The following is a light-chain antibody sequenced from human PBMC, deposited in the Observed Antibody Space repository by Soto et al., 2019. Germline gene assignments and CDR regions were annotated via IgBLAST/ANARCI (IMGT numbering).Light chain of an antibody. Sequence: TITCRASQTISSWLAWYQQKPGKAPKLLIYKASTLKSGVPSRFSCSRSGRQTTHICGILIPADLPIQYCHPYHSYPWKCGQGTKVDIK. CDR2: KAS. CDR1: QTISSW. CDR3: HPYHSYPWK. J-gene: IGKJ1*01. V-gene: IGKV1-5*03.